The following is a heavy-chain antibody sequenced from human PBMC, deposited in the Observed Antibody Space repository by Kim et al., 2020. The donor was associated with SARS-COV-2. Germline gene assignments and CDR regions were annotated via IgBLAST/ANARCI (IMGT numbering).Heavy chain of an antibody. Sequence: SETLSLTCTVSGGSISSSSYYWGWIRQPPGKGLEWIGSIYYSGSTYYNPSLKSRVTISVDTSKNQFSLKLSSVTAADTAVYYCARSPPLRNPESYWYFDLWGRGTLVTVSS. V-gene: IGHV4-39*07. J-gene: IGHJ2*01. CDR3: ARSPPLRNPESYWYFDL. D-gene: IGHD5-12*01. CDR1: GGSISSSSYY. CDR2: IYYSGST.